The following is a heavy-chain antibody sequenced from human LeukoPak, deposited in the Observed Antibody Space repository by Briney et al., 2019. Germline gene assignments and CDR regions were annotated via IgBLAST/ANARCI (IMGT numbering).Heavy chain of an antibody. CDR1: GASINNYD. J-gene: IGHJ4*02. Sequence: SETLSLTCTVSGASINNYDWSWIRQPAGKGLEWIGRVYVSGSTYYNDSLRSRVTMSVDTSKNQLSLKLSSVTAADTAVYYRAREIYGSGSFYFDYWGQGTLATVSS. D-gene: IGHD3-10*01. V-gene: IGHV4-4*07. CDR3: AREIYGSGSFYFDY. CDR2: VYVSGST.